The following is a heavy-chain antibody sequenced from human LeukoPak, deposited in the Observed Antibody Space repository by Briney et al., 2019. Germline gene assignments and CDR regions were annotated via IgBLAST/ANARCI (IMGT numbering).Heavy chain of an antibody. CDR1: GFTFSSYA. CDR3: ARCQSRWELLNPPDY. V-gene: IGHV3-64*01. Sequence: GGSLRLSCAASGFTFSSYAMHWVRQAPGKGLEYVSAISSNGGSTNYANSVKGRFTISRENSKNTLYLQMGSLRAEDMAVYYCARCQSRWELLNPPDYWGQGTLVTVSS. J-gene: IGHJ4*02. CDR2: ISSNGGST. D-gene: IGHD1-26*01.